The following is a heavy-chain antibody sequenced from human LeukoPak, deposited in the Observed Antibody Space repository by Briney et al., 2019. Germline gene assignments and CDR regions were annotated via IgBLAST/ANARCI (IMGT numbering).Heavy chain of an antibody. CDR3: ARINSGSYYYYYYGMDV. D-gene: IGHD1-26*01. Sequence: ASVKVSCKASGYTFTSYDINWVRQATGQGLEWVGWMNPNSGNTGYAQKFQGRVTMTRNTSISTAYMELSSLRSEDTAVYYCARINSGSYYYYYYGMDVWGQGTTVTVSS. CDR1: GYTFTSYD. J-gene: IGHJ6*02. CDR2: MNPNSGNT. V-gene: IGHV1-8*01.